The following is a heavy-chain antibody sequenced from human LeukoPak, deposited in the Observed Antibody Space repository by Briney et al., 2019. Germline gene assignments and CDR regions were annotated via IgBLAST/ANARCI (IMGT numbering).Heavy chain of an antibody. CDR3: ARVTAAAGYAFDI. J-gene: IGHJ3*02. CDR2: INPNSGGT. Sequence: ASVKVSCKASGYTFTSCYMHWVRQAPGQGLEWMGWINPNSGGTNYAQKFQGRVTMTRDTSISTAYMELSRLRSDDTAVYYCARVTAAAGYAFDIWGQGTMVTVSS. D-gene: IGHD6-13*01. V-gene: IGHV1-2*02. CDR1: GYTFTSCY.